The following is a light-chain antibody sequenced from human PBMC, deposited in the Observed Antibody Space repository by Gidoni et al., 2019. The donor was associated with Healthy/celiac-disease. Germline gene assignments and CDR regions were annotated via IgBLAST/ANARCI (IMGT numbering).Light chain of an antibody. V-gene: IGKV3-20*01. CDR2: GAS. CDR3: QQYGSSPPIT. CDR1: QSVSSSY. Sequence: IVLTQSPGTLSLSPGERATLSCRASQSVSSSYLAWYQQKPGQAPRLLIYGASSRATGIPERVSGRGSGTDFTLTISRLGPEDFGGYYCQQYGSSPPITFGQGTRLEIK. J-gene: IGKJ5*01.